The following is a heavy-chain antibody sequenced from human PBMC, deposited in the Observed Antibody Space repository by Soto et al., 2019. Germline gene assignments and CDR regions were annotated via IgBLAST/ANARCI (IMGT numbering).Heavy chain of an antibody. CDR1: GGSISRSSYY. CDR2: IYYSGST. V-gene: IGHV4-39*01. D-gene: IGHD2-15*01. CDR3: ARHSDCSGGSCYSEYFAVGNWFDP. J-gene: IGHJ5*02. Sequence: QLQLQESGPGLVKPSETLSLTCTVSGGSISRSSYYWGWIRQPPGKGLEWIGSIYYSGSTYSNPSLKSRVTISVDTSKNQLSLRLSSVTAADTAVYYCARHSDCSGGSCYSEYFAVGNWFDPWGQGTLVTVSS.